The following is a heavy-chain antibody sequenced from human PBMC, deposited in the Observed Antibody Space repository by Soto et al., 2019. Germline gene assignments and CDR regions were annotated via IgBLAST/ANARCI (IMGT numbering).Heavy chain of an antibody. J-gene: IGHJ4*02. Sequence: SETLSLTCTVSGGSISSYYWSWIRQPPGKGLEWIGYIYYSGSTNYNPSLKSRVTISVDTSKNQFSLKLSSVTAADTAVYYCARVPKYSGYEYYFDYWGQGTLVTVSS. CDR2: IYYSGST. V-gene: IGHV4-59*01. CDR3: ARVPKYSGYEYYFDY. CDR1: GGSISSYY. D-gene: IGHD5-12*01.